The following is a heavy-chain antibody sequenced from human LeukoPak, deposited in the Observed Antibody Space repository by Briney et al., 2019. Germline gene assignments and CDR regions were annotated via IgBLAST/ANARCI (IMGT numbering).Heavy chain of an antibody. J-gene: IGHJ6*03. CDR2: IYYSGST. Sequence: SETLSLTCTVSGGSISSSSYYWGWIRQPPGKGLEWIGSIYYSGSTYYNPSLKSRVTISVDTSKNQFSLKLSSVTAADTAVYYCARPAEGGYYYYYMDVWGKGTTVTVSS. CDR3: ARPAEGGYYYYYMDV. V-gene: IGHV4-39*01. CDR1: GGSISSSSYY.